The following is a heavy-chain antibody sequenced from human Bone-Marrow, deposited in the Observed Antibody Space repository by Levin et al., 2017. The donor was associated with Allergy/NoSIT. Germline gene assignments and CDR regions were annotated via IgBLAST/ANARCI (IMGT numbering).Heavy chain of an antibody. CDR2: ITPVLNIA. D-gene: IGHD5-18*01. CDR3: SRGGAGGDRQVWLQRLGDDK. J-gene: IGHJ4*02. V-gene: IGHV1-69*02. CDR1: GGTFSTYT. Sequence: ASVKVSCKASGGTFSTYTINWVRQAPGQGLEWMGRITPVLNIADYAQKFQGRVTITADKSTSTAYMELRSLRHEDTGLYYCSRGGAGGDRQVWLQRLGDDKWGQGTLVTVSS.